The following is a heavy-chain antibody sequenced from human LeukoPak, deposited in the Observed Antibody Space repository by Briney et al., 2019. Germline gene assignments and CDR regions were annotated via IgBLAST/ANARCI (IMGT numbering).Heavy chain of an antibody. J-gene: IGHJ4*02. V-gene: IGHV4-59*12. CDR2: IYYSGST. Sequence: SETLSLTCTVSGGSISSYYWSWIRQPPGKGLEWIGYIYYSGSTNYNPSLKSRVTISVDTSKNQFSLKLSSVTAADTAVYYCARGGAARLLRGRAKLFDYWGQGTLVTVSS. D-gene: IGHD6-6*01. CDR1: GGSISSYY. CDR3: ARGGAARLLRGRAKLFDY.